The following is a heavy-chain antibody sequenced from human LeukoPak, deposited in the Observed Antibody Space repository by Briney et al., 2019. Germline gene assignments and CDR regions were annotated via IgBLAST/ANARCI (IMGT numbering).Heavy chain of an antibody. CDR1: GFTFSNAW. V-gene: IGHV3-15*01. CDR3: TTDPRTITGTYYYYYYMDV. Sequence: GSLRLSCAASGFTFSNAWMSWVRQAPGKGLEWVGRIKSKTDGGTTDYAATVKGRFTISRDYSKNTLYLQMNSLKTEDTAVYYCTTDPRTITGTYYYYYYMDVWGKGTTVTVSS. J-gene: IGHJ6*03. CDR2: IKSKTDGGTT. D-gene: IGHD1-20*01.